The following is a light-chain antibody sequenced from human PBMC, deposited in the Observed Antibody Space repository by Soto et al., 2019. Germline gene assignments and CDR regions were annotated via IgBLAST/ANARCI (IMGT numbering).Light chain of an antibody. CDR2: DVT. CDR1: SSDIGSYND. Sequence: QSVLAQSASVSGSPGQSITIPCTGTSSDIGSYNDVSWYQQHPDKAPKLMIYDVTNRPSGVSDRFSGCKSGNTASLTISGLQAEDEADYYCNSYTSISTYVFGPGTKVTVL. V-gene: IGLV2-14*03. CDR3: NSYTSISTYV. J-gene: IGLJ1*01.